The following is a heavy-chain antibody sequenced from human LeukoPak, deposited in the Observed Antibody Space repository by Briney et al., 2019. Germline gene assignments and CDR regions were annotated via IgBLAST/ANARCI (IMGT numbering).Heavy chain of an antibody. V-gene: IGHV3-74*01. CDR1: GFTFNTYW. CDR2: INADGSST. J-gene: IGHJ5*02. Sequence: GGSLRLSCAASGFTFNTYWMHWVRQAPGKGLVWVSSINADGSSTSYADSMKGRFTISRDNAKNTLYLQMNNLRAEDTAVYYCARVGLLWSNWFDPWGQGNLVTVSS. D-gene: IGHD3-10*01. CDR3: ARVGLLWSNWFDP.